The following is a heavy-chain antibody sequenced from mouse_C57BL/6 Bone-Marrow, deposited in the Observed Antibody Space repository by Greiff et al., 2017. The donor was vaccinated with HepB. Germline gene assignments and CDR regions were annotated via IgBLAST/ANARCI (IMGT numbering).Heavy chain of an antibody. CDR3: ARRGYYYGSSYAMDY. J-gene: IGHJ4*01. CDR1: GYTFTSYW. CDR2: IDPSDSYT. Sequence: QVQLKESGAELVRPGTSVKLSCKASGYTFTSYWMHWVKQRPGQGLEWIGVIDPSDSYTNYNQKFKGKATLTVDTSSSTAYMQLSSLTSEDSAVYYCARRGYYYGSSYAMDYWGQGTSVTVSS. V-gene: IGHV1-59*01. D-gene: IGHD1-1*01.